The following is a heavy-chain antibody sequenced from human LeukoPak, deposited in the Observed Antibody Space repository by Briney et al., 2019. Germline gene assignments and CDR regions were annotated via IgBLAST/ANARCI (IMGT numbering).Heavy chain of an antibody. J-gene: IGHJ4*02. Sequence: GGSLKLSCAASGFTFSASAMHWVRQPSGKGREGGGRIKSKASNYATAYAASVNCRFTISRDDSKNTASLQINSLKPEDTAIYYCTVYYYDGGNYPPTAHWGQGTLVTVSS. V-gene: IGHV3-73*01. CDR3: TVYYYDGGNYPPTAH. CDR2: IKSKASNYAT. D-gene: IGHD3-10*01. CDR1: GFTFSASA.